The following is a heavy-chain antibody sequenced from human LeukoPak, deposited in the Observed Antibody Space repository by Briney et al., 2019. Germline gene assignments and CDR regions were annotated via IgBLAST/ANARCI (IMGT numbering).Heavy chain of an antibody. CDR2: ISYDGSNE. D-gene: IGHD6-19*01. J-gene: IGHJ4*02. V-gene: IGHV3-30*04. Sequence: GGSLRLSCAASGFTFSSYVMHWVRQAPGKGLEWVAIISYDGSNEYYADSVKGRFTISRDNSKNTLYLQMNSLRAEDTAVYYCAKATSSGWYNYWGQGTLVTVSS. CDR3: AKATSSGWYNY. CDR1: GFTFSSYV.